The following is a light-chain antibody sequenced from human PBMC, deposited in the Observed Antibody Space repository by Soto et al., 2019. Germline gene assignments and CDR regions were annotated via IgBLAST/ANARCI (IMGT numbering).Light chain of an antibody. CDR1: NGDVGSYDL. CDR2: EVN. Sequence: QSALTRPASVSGSPGQSITISCTGTNGDVGSYDLVSWYQRYPGEAPKLIIYEVNKRPSGISNRFSGSKSGNTASLTISGLQAEDEAEYDCCSYAGSNSLIFGGGTKLTVL. V-gene: IGLV2-23*02. CDR3: CSYAGSNSLI. J-gene: IGLJ2*01.